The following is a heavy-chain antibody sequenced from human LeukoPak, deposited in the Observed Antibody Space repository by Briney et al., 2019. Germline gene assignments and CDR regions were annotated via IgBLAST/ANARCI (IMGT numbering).Heavy chain of an antibody. CDR1: GGTFSSYA. V-gene: IGHV1-69*13. Sequence: SVKVSCKASGGTFSSYAISWVRQAPGQGLEWMGGIIPIFGTANYAQKFQGRVTITADESTSTAYMELSSLRSEDTAVYYCARGRSGSRRSNWFDPWGQGTLVTVSS. J-gene: IGHJ5*02. CDR3: ARGRSGSRRSNWFDP. D-gene: IGHD1-26*01. CDR2: IIPIFGTA.